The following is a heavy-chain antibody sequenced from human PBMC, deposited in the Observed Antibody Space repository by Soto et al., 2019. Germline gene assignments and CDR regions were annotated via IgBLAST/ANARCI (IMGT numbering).Heavy chain of an antibody. V-gene: IGHV3-23*01. CDR2: ISGSGGGT. CDR1: GFTFSTFA. D-gene: IGHD3-3*01. Sequence: EVQLLESGGGLVQPGGSLRLSCAASGFTFSTFAMSWVRQAPGKGLERVSAISGSGGGTYYADSVKGRFTISRDNSKNTLYLQMNSLRAEDTAVYYCAKDSTYYDFWSAYSYWGQGTLVTVSS. CDR3: AKDSTYYDFWSAYSY. J-gene: IGHJ4*02.